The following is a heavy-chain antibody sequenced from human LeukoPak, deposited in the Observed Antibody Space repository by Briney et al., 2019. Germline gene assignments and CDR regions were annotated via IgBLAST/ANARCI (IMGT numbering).Heavy chain of an antibody. J-gene: IGHJ5*02. CDR2: INHSGST. Sequence: SETLSLTCTVSGGSISSGSYYWSWIRQPPGKGLEWIGEINHSGSTNYNPSLKSRVTISVDTSKNQFSLKLSSVTAADTAVYYCATRPHGSGYYHNWFDPWGQGTLVTVSS. CDR1: GGSISSGSYY. V-gene: IGHV4-39*07. D-gene: IGHD3-22*01. CDR3: ATRPHGSGYYHNWFDP.